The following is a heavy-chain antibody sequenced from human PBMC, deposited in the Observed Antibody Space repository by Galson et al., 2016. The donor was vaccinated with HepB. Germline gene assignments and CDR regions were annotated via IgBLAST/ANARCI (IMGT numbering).Heavy chain of an antibody. CDR1: GYTFTNYG. V-gene: IGHV1-18*04. CDR2: ISAYNGNT. Sequence: SVKVSCKASGYTFTNYGISWVRQAPGQGLEWMGWISAYNGNTNYAQKLQGRVTMTTDTSTSTAYMELRSLRSDDTAGYYCARDLSYFEFDYWGQGTLVTVSS. D-gene: IGHD1-26*01. CDR3: ARDLSYFEFDY. J-gene: IGHJ4*02.